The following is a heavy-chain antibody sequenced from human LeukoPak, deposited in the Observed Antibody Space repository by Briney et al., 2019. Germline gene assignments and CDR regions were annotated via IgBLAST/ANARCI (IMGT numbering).Heavy chain of an antibody. Sequence: SLRLSCAASGLTFHDFAMHWVRHVPGKGRECVSGITCNSGSVLYADSVRRRFTISRDNDNHSLHHQMNGLRPEDTAFYYCAKGVGVASLIVDSLDMWGQGTMVTV. CDR3: AKGVGVASLIVDSLDM. V-gene: IGHV3-9*01. CDR2: ITCNSGSV. J-gene: IGHJ3*02. D-gene: IGHD1-26*01. CDR1: GLTFHDFA.